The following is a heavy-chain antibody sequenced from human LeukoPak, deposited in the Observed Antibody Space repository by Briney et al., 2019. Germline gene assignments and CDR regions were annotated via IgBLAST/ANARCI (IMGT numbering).Heavy chain of an antibody. CDR1: GGSISTYY. D-gene: IGHD3-16*01. CDR3: ARRVTGRGTYYFDY. CDR2: IYYSGNT. V-gene: IGHV4-59*08. J-gene: IGHJ4*02. Sequence: PSETLSLTRTVSGGSISTYYWTWIRQPPGKGLEWIGYIYYSGNTNYNPALKSRVTISLDTSKNQFSLKLNSVTGADTAVYYCARRVTGRGTYYFDYWGQGSLVTVSS.